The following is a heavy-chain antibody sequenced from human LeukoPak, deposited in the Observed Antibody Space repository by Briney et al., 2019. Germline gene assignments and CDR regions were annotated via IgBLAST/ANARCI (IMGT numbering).Heavy chain of an antibody. CDR2: ISGSGGYT. D-gene: IGHD3-10*01. Sequence: GGSLRLSCAASKFTFSTFYMSWVRQAPGKGLEWVSSISGSGGYTYYADSVKGRFTISRDNSKNTLFLQMTILRAEDTSVYDWAGGGFGEAYYYYYYMDVWGKGTTVTVSS. V-gene: IGHV3-23*01. CDR1: KFTFSTFY. CDR3: AGGGFGEAYYYYYYMDV. J-gene: IGHJ6*03.